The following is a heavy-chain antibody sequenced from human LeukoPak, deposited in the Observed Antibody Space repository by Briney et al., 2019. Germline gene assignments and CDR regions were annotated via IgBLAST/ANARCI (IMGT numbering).Heavy chain of an antibody. Sequence: GGSLRLSCAASGFTFSDYYMSWIRQAPGKGLEWVSYISSSSSYTNYAGSVKGRFTISRDNAKNSLYLQMNSLRAEDTAVYYCAREIVKGYSGYGEYYFDYWGQGTLVTVSS. CDR1: GFTFSDYY. J-gene: IGHJ4*02. D-gene: IGHD5-12*01. V-gene: IGHV3-11*05. CDR2: ISSSSSYT. CDR3: AREIVKGYSGYGEYYFDY.